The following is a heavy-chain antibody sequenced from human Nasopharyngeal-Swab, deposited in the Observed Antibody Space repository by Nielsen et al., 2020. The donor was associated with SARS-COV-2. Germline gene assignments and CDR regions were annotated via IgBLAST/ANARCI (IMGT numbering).Heavy chain of an antibody. J-gene: IGHJ6*02. V-gene: IGHV3-33*01. CDR2: IWYDGSNK. D-gene: IGHD6-13*01. CDR1: GFTFSSYG. CDR3: ARELSGIAAVAYYYYGMDV. Sequence: GESLKISCAASGFTFSSYGMHWVRQAPGKGLEWVAGIWYDGSNKYYADSVKGRFTISSDNSKNTLYLQMNSLRAEDTAVYYCARELSGIAAVAYYYYGMDVWGQGTTVTVSS.